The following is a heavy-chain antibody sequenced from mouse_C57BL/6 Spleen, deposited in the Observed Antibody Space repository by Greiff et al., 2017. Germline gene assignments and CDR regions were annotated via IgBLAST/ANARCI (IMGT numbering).Heavy chain of an antibody. D-gene: IGHD1-1*01. CDR3: AREIITTVFDY. Sequence: EVQVVESGGGLVKPGGSLKLSCAASGFTFSSDAMSWVRQTPEKRLEWVATISDGGSYTYYPDNVKGRFTISRDNAKNNLYLQISHLKSEDTAMYYCAREIITTVFDYWGQGTLLTVSA. CDR1: GFTFSSDA. CDR2: ISDGGSYT. V-gene: IGHV5-4*01. J-gene: IGHJ2*01.